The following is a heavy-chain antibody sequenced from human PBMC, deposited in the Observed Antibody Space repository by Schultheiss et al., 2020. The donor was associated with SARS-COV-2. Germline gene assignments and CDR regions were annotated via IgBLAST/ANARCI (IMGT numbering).Heavy chain of an antibody. D-gene: IGHD2-21*02. CDR1: GFTFSSYS. Sequence: GGSLRLSCAASGFTFSSYSMNWVRQAPGKGLEWVSYISSSSSTIYYADSVKGRFTISRDNAKNSLYLQMNSLRAEDTAVYYCARVGAGLVVVTAPFDYWGQGTLVTVSS. CDR2: ISSSSSTI. CDR3: ARVGAGLVVVTAPFDY. J-gene: IGHJ4*02. V-gene: IGHV3-48*01.